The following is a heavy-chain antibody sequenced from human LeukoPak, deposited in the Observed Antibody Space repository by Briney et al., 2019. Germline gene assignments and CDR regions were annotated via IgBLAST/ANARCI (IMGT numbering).Heavy chain of an antibody. J-gene: IGHJ4*02. CDR2: IGTAGAT. Sequence: PGGSLRLSCAASGFTFSNYDMHWVRQTTGKGLEWVSGIGTAGATFYPGSVKGRFTISRENAKNSLYLQMNNLRAGDTAVYYCTRATAGFDYWGQGTLVTVSS. CDR1: GFTFSNYD. V-gene: IGHV3-13*01. CDR3: TRATAGFDY.